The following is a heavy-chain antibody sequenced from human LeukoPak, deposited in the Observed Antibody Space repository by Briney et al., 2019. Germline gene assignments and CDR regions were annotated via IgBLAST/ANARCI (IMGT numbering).Heavy chain of an antibody. D-gene: IGHD3-22*01. Sequence: PSETLSLTCAVSGVSITSSVFYWGWIRQPPGKGLEWIGIIYHSGNAYYNPSLKSRVTISEDTSKNHLSLRVNSVTAADTAVYFCARLWDSNGLNFYYYMDVWGEGTTVSVSS. CDR3: ARLWDSNGLNFYYYMDV. V-gene: IGHV4-39*01. CDR2: IYHSGNA. J-gene: IGHJ6*03. CDR1: GVSITSSVFY.